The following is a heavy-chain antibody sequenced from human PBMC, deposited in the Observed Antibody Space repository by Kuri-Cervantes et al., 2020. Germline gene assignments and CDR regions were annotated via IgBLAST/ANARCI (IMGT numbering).Heavy chain of an antibody. J-gene: IGHJ4*02. CDR3: ARDHVLYGGNSEGSLDY. CDR1: GFTFSSYA. D-gene: IGHD4-23*01. Sequence: GESLKISCAASGFTFSSYAMSWVRQAPGKGLEWVSAISGSGGSIYYADSVRGRFTISRDNAKNSLYLQMNSLRAEDTAVYYCARDHVLYGGNSEGSLDYWGQGTLVTVSS. CDR2: ISGSGGSI. V-gene: IGHV3-23*01.